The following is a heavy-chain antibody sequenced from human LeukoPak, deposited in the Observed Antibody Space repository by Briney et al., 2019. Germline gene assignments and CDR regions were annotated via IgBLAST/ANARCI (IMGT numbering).Heavy chain of an antibody. CDR1: GFTFSSYA. Sequence: GGSLRLSCAASGFTFSSYAMSWVRQAPGRGLEWFSAISGSGSSTHYGDSVKGRFTISRDNSRNTLYLQLNRLRAEDTAVYYCAKLLRGVIVPYFDYWGQGTLVTVSS. CDR2: ISGSGSST. J-gene: IGHJ4*02. V-gene: IGHV3-23*01. D-gene: IGHD3-10*01. CDR3: AKLLRGVIVPYFDY.